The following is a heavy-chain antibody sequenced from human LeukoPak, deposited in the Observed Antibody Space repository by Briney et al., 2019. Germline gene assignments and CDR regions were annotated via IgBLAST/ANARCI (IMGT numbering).Heavy chain of an antibody. CDR3: AKADYGDYQFDY. J-gene: IGHJ4*02. D-gene: IGHD4-17*01. CDR2: ISWNSGSI. V-gene: IGHV3-9*01. Sequence: PGGSLRLSCAASGFTFDDYAMHWVRQAPGKGLEWVSGISWNSGSIGYADSVKGRFTISRDNAKNSLYLQMNSLRAEDTALYYCAKADYGDYQFDYWGQGTLVTVSS. CDR1: GFTFDDYA.